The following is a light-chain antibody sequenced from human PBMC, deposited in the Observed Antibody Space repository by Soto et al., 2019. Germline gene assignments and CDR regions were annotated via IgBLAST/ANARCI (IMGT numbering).Light chain of an antibody. CDR3: CSYAGSSTYV. J-gene: IGLJ1*01. CDR2: EGS. CDR1: SSDVGSYNL. Sequence: QSALTQPASASGSPGQSITISCTGTSSDVGSYNLVSWYQQHPGKAPKLMIYEGSKRPSGVSNRFSGSMSGNTASLTISGLQAEDEADYYCCSYAGSSTYVFGTGTKVTVL. V-gene: IGLV2-23*01.